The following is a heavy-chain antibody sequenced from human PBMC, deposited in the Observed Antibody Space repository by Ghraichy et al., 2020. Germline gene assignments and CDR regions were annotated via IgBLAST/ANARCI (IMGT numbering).Heavy chain of an antibody. D-gene: IGHD2-2*01. CDR3: VRRVPQSWFDP. CDR1: GGSIRSYY. V-gene: IGHV4-4*09. Sequence: SETLSLTCIVSGGSIRSYYWSWIRQPPGKGLEWIGYIYTSGSTNYNPSLKSRVTISVDTSKNQFSLKLSSVTAADTAVYYCVRRVPQSWFDPWGQGTLVTVSS. CDR2: IYTSGST. J-gene: IGHJ5*02.